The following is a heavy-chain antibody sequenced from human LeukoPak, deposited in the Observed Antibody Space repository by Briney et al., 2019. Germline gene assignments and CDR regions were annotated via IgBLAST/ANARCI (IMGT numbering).Heavy chain of an antibody. V-gene: IGHV1-69-2*01. Sequence: ASVKVSCKVSGYTFTDYYMHWVQQAPGKGLEWMGLVDPEDGETIYAEKFQGRVTITADTSTDTAYMELSSLRSEDTAMYYCAVYYYDSSGYFDFDYWGQGTLVTVSS. CDR3: AVYYYDSSGYFDFDY. CDR2: VDPEDGET. D-gene: IGHD3-22*01. CDR1: GYTFTDYY. J-gene: IGHJ4*02.